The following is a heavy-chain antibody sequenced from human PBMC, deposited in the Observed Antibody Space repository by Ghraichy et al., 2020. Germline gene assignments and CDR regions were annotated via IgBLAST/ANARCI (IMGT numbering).Heavy chain of an antibody. V-gene: IGHV4-39*01. CDR3: ARLGHWFDP. CDR1: GGSISISTYY. CDR2: IYYSGTT. J-gene: IGHJ5*02. Sequence: SKTLSLTCTVSGGSISISTYYWGWIRQPPGKGLEWIGTIYYSGTTYYSPSLKSRVTISVDTSKNQFSLKLTSVTAADTAVYYCARLGHWFDPWGQGTLVTVSS.